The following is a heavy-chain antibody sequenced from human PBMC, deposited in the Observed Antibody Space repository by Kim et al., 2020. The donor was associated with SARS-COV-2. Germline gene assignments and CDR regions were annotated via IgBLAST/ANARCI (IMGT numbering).Heavy chain of an antibody. D-gene: IGHD6-6*01. CDR1: GGSISSSSYY. CDR2: IYYNGST. V-gene: IGHV4-39*01. CDR3: ARLDAIAARGIDY. Sequence: SETLSLTCTVSGGSISSSSYYWGWIRQPPGKGLEWIGSIYYNGSTYYNPSLKSRVTISVDTSKNQFSLKLSSVTAADTAVYYCARLDAIAARGIDYWGQGTLVTVSS. J-gene: IGHJ4*02.